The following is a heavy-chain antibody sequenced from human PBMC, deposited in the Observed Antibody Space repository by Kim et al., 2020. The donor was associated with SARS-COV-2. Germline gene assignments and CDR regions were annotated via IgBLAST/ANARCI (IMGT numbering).Heavy chain of an antibody. CDR1: GFTFSGYW. CDR2: IKQDGSDK. CDR3: ARNSEWSSSWPDVFDC. Sequence: GGSLRLSCTASGFTFSGYWMSWVRQAPGKGLEWVANIKQDGSDKYYVDSVKGRFTISRDNAKNSVYLQMNSLRGEDTAVYYCARNSEWSSSWPDVFDCWGQGSLVTVSS. D-gene: IGHD6-13*01. V-gene: IGHV3-7*01. J-gene: IGHJ4*02.